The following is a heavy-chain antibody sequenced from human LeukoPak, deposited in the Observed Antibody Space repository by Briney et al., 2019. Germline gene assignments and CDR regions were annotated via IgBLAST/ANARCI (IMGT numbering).Heavy chain of an antibody. CDR1: GFTFSSYA. J-gene: IGHJ6*02. D-gene: IGHD6-19*01. Sequence: GGSLRLSCAASGFTFSSYAMSWVRQAPGKGLEWVSAISGSGGSTYYADSVKGRFTISRDNSKNTLYLQMNSLRAEDTAVYYCTCGSPYSSGWYTYYYYYGMDVWGQGTTVTVSS. V-gene: IGHV3-23*01. CDR2: ISGSGGST. CDR3: TCGSPYSSGWYTYYYYYGMDV.